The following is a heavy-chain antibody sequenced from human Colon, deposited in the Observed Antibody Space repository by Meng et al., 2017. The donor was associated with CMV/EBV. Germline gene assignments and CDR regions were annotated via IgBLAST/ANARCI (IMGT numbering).Heavy chain of an antibody. CDR2: VYWNDDK. D-gene: IGHD5-12*01. V-gene: IGHV2-5*01. CDR1: GFSLSTLGLS. CDR3: AHGGSGYDFGAGGFDY. J-gene: IGHJ4*02. Sequence: SGPTLVKPTQTLTLTCTFSGFSLSTLGLSVGWIRQPPGKALAWLALVYWNDDKRYSPSLKTRLTVTKDASKNQVILRLTNVEPLDSGAYYCAHGGSGYDFGAGGFDYWGPGTQVTVSS.